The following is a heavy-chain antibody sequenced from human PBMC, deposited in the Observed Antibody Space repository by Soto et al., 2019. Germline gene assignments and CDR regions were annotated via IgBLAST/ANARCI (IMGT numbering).Heavy chain of an antibody. CDR2: IIPIFGTA. Sequence: QVQLVQSGAEVKKPGSSVKVSCKASGGTFSSYAISWVRQAPGQGLEWMGGIIPIFGTANYAQKFQGRVTITADEPTSTADMERSSLRSEDTAVYYCARDRARPVATNYFDYWGQGTLVTVSS. V-gene: IGHV1-69*12. CDR1: GGTFSSYA. CDR3: ARDRARPVATNYFDY. J-gene: IGHJ4*02. D-gene: IGHD6-19*01.